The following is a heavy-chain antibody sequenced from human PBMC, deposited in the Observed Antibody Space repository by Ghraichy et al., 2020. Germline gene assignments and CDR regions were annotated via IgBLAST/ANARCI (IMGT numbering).Heavy chain of an antibody. J-gene: IGHJ3*02. Sequence: ETLSLTCAASGFTFSSYAMSWVRQAPGKGLEWVSAISGSGGSTYYADSVKGRFTISRDNSKNTLYLQMNSLRAEDTAVYYCAKGLWPVLRAFDIWGQGTMVTVSS. CDR2: ISGSGGST. V-gene: IGHV3-23*01. D-gene: IGHD6-19*01. CDR3: AKGLWPVLRAFDI. CDR1: GFTFSSYA.